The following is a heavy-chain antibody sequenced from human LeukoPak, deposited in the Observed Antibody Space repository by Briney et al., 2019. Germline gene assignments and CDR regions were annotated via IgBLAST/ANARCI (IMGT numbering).Heavy chain of an antibody. CDR2: ISGSGGST. CDR1: GFTFSSYA. D-gene: IGHD2-2*01. CDR3: AKGAGPSSTNPYDY. V-gene: IGHV3-23*01. J-gene: IGHJ4*02. Sequence: GGSLRLSCAASGFTFSSYAMSWVRQAPGKGLEWVSAISGSGGSTYYADSVKGRFTISRDNSKNTLYLQMNSLRAEDTAVYYRAKGAGPSSTNPYDYWGQGTLVTVSS.